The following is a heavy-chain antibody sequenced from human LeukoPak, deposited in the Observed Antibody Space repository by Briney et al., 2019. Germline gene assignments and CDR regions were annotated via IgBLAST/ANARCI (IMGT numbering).Heavy chain of an antibody. D-gene: IGHD6-19*01. CDR3: AKRLSHSFDS. Sequence: GGSLRLSCAASGFTISSYAMNWVRQAPGKGLEWVSAIIGSGVNTYYADSVKGRFTISRDNSKNTLYLQMNSLRAEDTAVYYCAKRLSHSFDSWGQGTLVTVSS. V-gene: IGHV3-23*01. J-gene: IGHJ4*02. CDR1: GFTISSYA. CDR2: IIGSGVNT.